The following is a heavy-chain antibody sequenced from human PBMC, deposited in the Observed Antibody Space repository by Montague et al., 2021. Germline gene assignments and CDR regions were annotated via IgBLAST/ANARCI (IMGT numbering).Heavy chain of an antibody. D-gene: IGHD1-1*01. CDR2: INSGGSKT. Sequence: SLRLSCAASGFTFSNYWMYWVRQGPGKGLVWVSRINSGGSKTNYADSVKGRFTISRDNVKNTLYLQMTSLRDEDTAVYFCARPTPGTDGLDAWGPGTTVTVSS. CDR3: ARPTPGTDGLDA. J-gene: IGHJ6*02. CDR1: GFTFSNYW. V-gene: IGHV3-74*01.